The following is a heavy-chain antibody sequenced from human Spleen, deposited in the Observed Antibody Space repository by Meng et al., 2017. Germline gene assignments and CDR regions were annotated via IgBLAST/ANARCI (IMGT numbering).Heavy chain of an antibody. D-gene: IGHD3-10*01. CDR1: GGSFSGYS. CDR2: INHSGTT. J-gene: IGHJ4*02. Sequence: QVQLQQWGAGLLKPSETLSLTCAVYGGSFSGYSWSWVRQPPGKGLEWIGEINHSGTTNYNPSLKSRVTISVDTSKNQFSLKLSSVTAADTAVYYCARAILKWLGYDYWGQGTLVTVSS. V-gene: IGHV4-34*01. CDR3: ARAILKWLGYDY.